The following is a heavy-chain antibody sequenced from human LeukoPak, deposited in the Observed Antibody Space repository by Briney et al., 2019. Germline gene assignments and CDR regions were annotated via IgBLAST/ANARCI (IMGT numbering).Heavy chain of an antibody. D-gene: IGHD2-21*01. Sequence: SETLSLTCTVSGGSISSGSYYWSWIRQPAGKGLEWIGRIYTSGSTNYNPSLKSRVTISVDTSKNQFSLKLSSVTAADTAVHYCASEDYSDAFDIWGQGTMVTVSS. CDR1: GGSISSGSYY. CDR2: IYTSGST. CDR3: ASEDYSDAFDI. J-gene: IGHJ3*02. V-gene: IGHV4-61*02.